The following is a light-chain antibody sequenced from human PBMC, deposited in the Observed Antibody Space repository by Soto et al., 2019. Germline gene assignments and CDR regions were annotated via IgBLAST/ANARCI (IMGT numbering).Light chain of an antibody. Sequence: EILFTQSPGTLSWSPGERATLSCRASQSVSSSYLAWYQQNSGQAPRLLIYGASSRAPGIPDRFGGSGSGTDFTRTISRLEPEDFAVYYCQQYGSSRWTFGQGTKVEIK. CDR3: QQYGSSRWT. CDR2: GAS. V-gene: IGKV3-20*01. J-gene: IGKJ1*01. CDR1: QSVSSSY.